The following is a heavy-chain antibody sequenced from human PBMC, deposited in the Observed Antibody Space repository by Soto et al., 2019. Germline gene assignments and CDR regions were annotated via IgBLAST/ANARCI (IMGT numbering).Heavy chain of an antibody. CDR1: GYTLPESS. Sequence: GASVKVSSKVSGYTLPESSMHWVRQAPGKGVEWMGGFDPEAGETIYAQKFQSRVTMTEDSSTDTAYMALRSLSSVDTAVYYCATDLNYYFGYWGQGPLVTIAS. J-gene: IGHJ4*02. CDR3: ATDLNYYFGY. CDR2: FDPEAGET. V-gene: IGHV1-24*01.